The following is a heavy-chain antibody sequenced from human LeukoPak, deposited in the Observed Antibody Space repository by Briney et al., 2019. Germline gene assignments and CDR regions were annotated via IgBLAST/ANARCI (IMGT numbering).Heavy chain of an antibody. CDR1: GGSISSYY. CDR2: ICYSGST. CDR3: ARDRPYYDILTGYYRGGGYYFDY. J-gene: IGHJ4*02. V-gene: IGHV4-59*01. D-gene: IGHD3-9*01. Sequence: SETLSLTCTVSGGSISSYYWSWIRQPPGKGLEWIGYICYSGSTNYNPSLKSRVTISVDTSKNQFSLKLSSVTAADTAVYYCARDRPYYDILTGYYRGGGYYFDYWGQGTLVTVSS.